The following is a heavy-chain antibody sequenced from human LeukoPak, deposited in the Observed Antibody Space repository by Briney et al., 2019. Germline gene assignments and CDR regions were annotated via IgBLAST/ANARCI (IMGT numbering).Heavy chain of an antibody. CDR2: ISYTGTT. V-gene: IGHV4-59*12. J-gene: IGHJ4*02. CDR1: GGSISTYY. Sequence: PSETLSLTCTVSGGSISTYYWTWIRQPPGKALEWTGYISYTGTTNYNASLKSRVTISVDLSKNQFSLKLSSVTAADTAVYYCASYIAALHYFDYWGQGTLVTVSS. CDR3: ASYIAALHYFDY. D-gene: IGHD6-6*01.